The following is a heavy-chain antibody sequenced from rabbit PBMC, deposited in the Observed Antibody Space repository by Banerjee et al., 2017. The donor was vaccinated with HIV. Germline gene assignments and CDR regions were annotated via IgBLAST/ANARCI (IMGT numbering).Heavy chain of an antibody. V-gene: IGHV1S45*01. D-gene: IGHD7-1*01. Sequence: QEQLEESGGDLVKPEGSLTLTCTASGFSFTNKYVMCWVRQAPGKGLEWIACINSSSGNTVYASWAKGRFTISKTSSTTVTLQMTSLIAADTATYFCARDGTGVTGWNFNLWGPGTLVTVS. J-gene: IGHJ4*01. CDR2: INSSSGNT. CDR1: GFSFTNKYV. CDR3: ARDGTGVTGWNFNL.